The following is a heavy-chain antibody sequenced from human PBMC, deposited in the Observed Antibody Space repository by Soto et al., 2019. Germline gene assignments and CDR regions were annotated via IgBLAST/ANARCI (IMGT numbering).Heavy chain of an antibody. J-gene: IGHJ4*02. V-gene: IGHV3-21*01. CDR3: ARGWLRDPWMY. CDR1: GFTFSTYN. Sequence: EVQLVESGGGLVKPGGSLRLSCAASGFTFSTYNMTWVRQAPGKGLGWVASISSTSVYMYYANSLKGRFTISRANAKSSLYLQVNSLRAEDTAVYYCARGWLRDPWMYWGQGTLVTVSS. D-gene: IGHD5-12*01. CDR2: ISSTSVYM.